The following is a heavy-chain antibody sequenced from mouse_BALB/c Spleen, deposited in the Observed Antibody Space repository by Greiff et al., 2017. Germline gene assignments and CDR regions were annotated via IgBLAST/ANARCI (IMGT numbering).Heavy chain of an antibody. J-gene: IGHJ3*01. CDR3: ATMIIAY. CDR2: IYPGDGDT. D-gene: IGHD2-4*01. CDR1: GYTFTSYW. V-gene: IGHV1-87*01. Sequence: VQLQESGAELARPGASVKLSCKASGYTFTSYWMQWVKQRPGQGLEWIGAIYPGDGDTRYTQKFKGKATLTADKSSSTAYMQLSSLASEDSAVYYCATMIIAYWGQGTLVTVSA.